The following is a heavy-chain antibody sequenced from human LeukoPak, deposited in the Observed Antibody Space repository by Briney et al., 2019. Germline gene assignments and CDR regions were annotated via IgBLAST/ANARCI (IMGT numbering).Heavy chain of an antibody. CDR1: GFTFSSYG. D-gene: IGHD2-2*01. J-gene: IGHJ4*02. Sequence: GGSLRLSCAASGFTFSSYGMSWVRQAPGKGLEWVSAISGSGGSTYYADSVKGRFTISRDNSKNTLYLQMNSLRAEDTAVYYCAKRRSCSGTSCYYFDHWGQGTLVTVSS. CDR2: ISGSGGST. V-gene: IGHV3-23*01. CDR3: AKRRSCSGTSCYYFDH.